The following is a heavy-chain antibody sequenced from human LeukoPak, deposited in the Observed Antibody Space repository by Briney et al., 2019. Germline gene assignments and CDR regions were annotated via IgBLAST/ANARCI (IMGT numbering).Heavy chain of an antibody. J-gene: IGHJ4*02. Sequence: PGGALRLSCAASGCTFSTYWMSWVRQAPGKGLEGVSSISSSGGNTYYPDSMKGRFTISRDNSKNTMYLQMNSLRAEDTAVYYCAKNDFWSGYPSFDYWGQGTLVTVSS. D-gene: IGHD3-3*01. CDR2: ISSSGGNT. V-gene: IGHV3-23*01. CDR3: AKNDFWSGYPSFDY. CDR1: GCTFSTYW.